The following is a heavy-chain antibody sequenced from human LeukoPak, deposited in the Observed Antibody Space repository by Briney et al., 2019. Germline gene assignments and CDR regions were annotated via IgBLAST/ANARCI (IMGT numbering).Heavy chain of an antibody. V-gene: IGHV3-48*01. CDR1: GFTFTNYN. J-gene: IGHJ5*02. CDR2: ISGGSGTI. D-gene: IGHD4-17*01. Sequence: PGGSLRLSCAASGFTFTNYNMNWVRQAPGEGLEWISYISGGSGTIYYADSVRGRFTASRDNAKDSLWLQMDSLRVEDTAVHFCARLYGDWFDPWGPGTLVTVSS. CDR3: ARLYGDWFDP.